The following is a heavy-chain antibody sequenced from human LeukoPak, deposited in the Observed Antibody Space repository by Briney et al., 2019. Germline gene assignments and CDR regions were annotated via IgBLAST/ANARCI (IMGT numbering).Heavy chain of an antibody. V-gene: IGHV4-61*02. CDR3: ARALVDSYDSSGYYHPDWYFDL. CDR1: GGSISSGSYY. J-gene: IGHJ2*01. D-gene: IGHD3-22*01. CDR2: ISTSGST. Sequence: SETLSHTCTVSGGSISSGSYYWSWIRQPAGKGLEWIGRISTSGSTNYNPSLKSRVTISVDTSKNQFSLKLSSVTAADTAVYYCARALVDSYDSSGYYHPDWYFDLWGRGTLVTVSS.